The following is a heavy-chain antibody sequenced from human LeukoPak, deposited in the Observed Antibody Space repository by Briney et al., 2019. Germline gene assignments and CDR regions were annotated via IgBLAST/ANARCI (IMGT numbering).Heavy chain of an antibody. CDR1: GFTVSSNY. D-gene: IGHD6-19*01. J-gene: IGHJ5*02. Sequence: GGSLRLSCAASGFTVSSNYMSWVGQAPGKGLEWVSVFYSGGSTYYADSVKGRFTISRDNSKNTLYLQMNSLRAQGTAVYYCARDRAVAGTRWFDPWGQGTLVTVSS. CDR3: ARDRAVAGTRWFDP. CDR2: FYSGGST. V-gene: IGHV3-66*01.